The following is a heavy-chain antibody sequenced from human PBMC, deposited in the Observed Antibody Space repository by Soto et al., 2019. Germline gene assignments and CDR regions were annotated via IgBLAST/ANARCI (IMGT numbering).Heavy chain of an antibody. CDR2: IYYSGSS. J-gene: IGHJ2*01. CDR3: ARASMICVPGFFDV. CDR1: GASIINNHYY. Sequence: QVRLQESGPGLVKPSQPLSLTCTVSGASIINNHYYWNFIRQPPGKGLEWIGYIYYSGSSSYDPSLESRLTISIHPSRIQFSLELSSVTAADTAVYFCARASMICVPGFFDVWGRGTLVTVSS. V-gene: IGHV4-30-4*08. D-gene: IGHD3-22*01.